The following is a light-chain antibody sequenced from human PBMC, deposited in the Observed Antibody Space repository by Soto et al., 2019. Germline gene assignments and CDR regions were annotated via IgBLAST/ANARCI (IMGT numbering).Light chain of an antibody. CDR2: GAS. CDR3: QQSYNTPPHT. CDR1: QSISNF. V-gene: IGKV1-39*01. Sequence: DIQMTQSPSSLSPSVGDRVTITCRASQSISNFLTWYQQKPGKAPNLLIYGASSLQRGVPSRFSGSGAGTDFTLTITSIQPDDVAANYCQQSYNTPPHTFGQGTRLEIK. J-gene: IGKJ2*01.